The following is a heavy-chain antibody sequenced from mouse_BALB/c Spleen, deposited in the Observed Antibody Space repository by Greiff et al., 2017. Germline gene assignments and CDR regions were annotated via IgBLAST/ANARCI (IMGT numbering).Heavy chain of an antibody. CDR2: IDPENGDT. Sequence: VQLQQSGAELVRSGASVKLSCTASGFNIKDYYMHWVKQRPEQGLEWIGWIDPENGDTEYAPKFQGKATMTADTSSNTAYLQLSSLTSEDTAVYYCNYYGIEVFDYWGQGTTLTVSS. V-gene: IGHV14-4*02. D-gene: IGHD1-1*01. J-gene: IGHJ2*01. CDR1: GFNIKDYY. CDR3: NYYGIEVFDY.